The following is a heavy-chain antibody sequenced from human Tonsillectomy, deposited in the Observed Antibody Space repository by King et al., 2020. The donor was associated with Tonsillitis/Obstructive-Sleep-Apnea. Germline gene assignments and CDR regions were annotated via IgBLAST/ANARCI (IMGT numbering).Heavy chain of an antibody. CDR3: AKGVASAAGPYYYYGMYV. Sequence: VQLVESGGGLVQPGGSLRLSCAASGFTFSSYAMSWVRQAPGKGLEWVSAISGSGGSTYYADSVKGRFTISRDNSKNTLYLQMNSLRAEDTAVYYCAKGVASAAGPYYYYGMYVWGQGTTVTVSS. J-gene: IGHJ6*02. CDR2: ISGSGGST. CDR1: GFTFSSYA. D-gene: IGHD6-13*01. V-gene: IGHV3-23*04.